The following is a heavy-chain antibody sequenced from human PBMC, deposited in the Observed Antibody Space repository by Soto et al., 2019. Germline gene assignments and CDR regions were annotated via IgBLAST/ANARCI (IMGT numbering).Heavy chain of an antibody. V-gene: IGHV4-34*01. CDR1: GGSFSGYY. CDR2: IHYSGST. J-gene: IGHJ4*02. CDR3: AKEYGSSSLSPDFDY. D-gene: IGHD6-13*01. Sequence: SETLSLTCAVYGGSFSGYYWTWIRQPPGEGLQWIGDIHYSGSTKYNPSLKSRVTMSVDTSKNKFSLSLKSVTAEDTAVYYCAKEYGSSSLSPDFDYWGQGTLVTVS.